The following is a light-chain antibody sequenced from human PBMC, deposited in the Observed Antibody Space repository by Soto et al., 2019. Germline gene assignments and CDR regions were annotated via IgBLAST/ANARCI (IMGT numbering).Light chain of an antibody. J-gene: IGKJ1*01. CDR3: QQYDGSTWT. CDR2: GAS. CDR1: QSVSNS. Sequence: EIVLTQSPGTLSLSPGEGATLSCRASQSVSNSLAWYQQKRGQAPRLLIHGASSRATGIPDRFSGSGSGTDSTLTISRLEQEDFVVYYCQQYDGSTWTFGQGTKVEVK. V-gene: IGKV3-20*01.